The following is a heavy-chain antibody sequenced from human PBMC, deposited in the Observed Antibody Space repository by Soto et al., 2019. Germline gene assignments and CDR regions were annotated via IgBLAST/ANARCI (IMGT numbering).Heavy chain of an antibody. CDR3: ARDRHGRDWYTYYFYTLAV. Sequence: EVHLLASGGGLVQPGESLRLSCAASGFIFSDYAMTWVRQAPGKGLEWVSGISGSGESIYYADSVEGRFTISRDNSKNTLYLQMNRLRGEDTTVYYCARDRHGRDWYTYYFYTLAVWGPWTTVTVSS. D-gene: IGHD6-19*01. CDR1: GFIFSDYA. CDR2: ISGSGESI. J-gene: IGHJ6*02. V-gene: IGHV3-23*01.